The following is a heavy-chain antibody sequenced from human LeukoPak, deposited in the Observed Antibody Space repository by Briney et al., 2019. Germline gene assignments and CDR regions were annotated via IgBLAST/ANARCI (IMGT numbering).Heavy chain of an antibody. D-gene: IGHD6-19*01. CDR3: AKAVDGGWYVFDY. J-gene: IGHJ4*02. CDR2: IRYDGSNK. CDR1: GFTFISYG. V-gene: IGHV3-30*02. Sequence: PGGSLRLSCAASGFTFISYGMHWVRQAPGKGLEWVAFIRYDGSNKYYADSVKGRFTISRDNSKNTLYLQMNSLRAEDTAVYYCAKAVDGGWYVFDYWGQGTLVTVSS.